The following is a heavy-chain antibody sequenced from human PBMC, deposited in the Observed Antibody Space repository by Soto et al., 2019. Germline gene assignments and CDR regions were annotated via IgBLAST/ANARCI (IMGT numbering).Heavy chain of an antibody. J-gene: IGHJ4*02. D-gene: IGHD1-26*01. V-gene: IGHV1-2*02. CDR2: INSVSGGA. Sequence: QVQLVQSGAEGKQPGASVRVSCKASGDTHTIYFIHWLRQAPGQGLEWMGWINSVSGGANYAPRFQGRLAMTRDRSSATAFMELSRLRSDDTAVYYCARGGSYYAHWGQGTLVTVSS. CDR1: GDTHTIYF. CDR3: ARGGSYYAH.